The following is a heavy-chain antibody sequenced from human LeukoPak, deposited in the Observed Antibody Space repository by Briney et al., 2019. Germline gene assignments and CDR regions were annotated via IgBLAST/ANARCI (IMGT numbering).Heavy chain of an antibody. CDR2: ITSSSTTI. Sequence: PGGSLRLSCAVSGFTFRSYRMNGGCKGPGKGGGGVSYITSSSTTIYYADSVTRRFPISRDNAKNSLYLQMNSLRAEDTAVYYCARDGGIAVAGTDYWGQGTLVTVSS. D-gene: IGHD6-19*01. CDR3: ARDGGIAVAGTDY. J-gene: IGHJ4*02. V-gene: IGHV3-48*01. CDR1: GFTFRSYR.